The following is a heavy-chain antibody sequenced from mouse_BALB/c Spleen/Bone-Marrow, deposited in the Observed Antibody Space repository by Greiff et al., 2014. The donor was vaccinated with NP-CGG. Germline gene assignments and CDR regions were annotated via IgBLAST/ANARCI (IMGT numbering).Heavy chain of an antibody. J-gene: IGHJ2*01. V-gene: IGHV1-87*01. CDR2: IYPGDGDT. D-gene: IGHD2-1*01. CDR1: GYTFTSYW. Sequence: VQGVESGAELARPGASVKLSCKASGYTFTSYWMQWVKQRPGQGLEWIGAIYPGDGDTRYTQKFKGKATLTADKSSSTAYMQLSSLASEDSAVYYCARGGNYAGYYFDYWGQGTTLTVSS. CDR3: ARGGNYAGYYFDY.